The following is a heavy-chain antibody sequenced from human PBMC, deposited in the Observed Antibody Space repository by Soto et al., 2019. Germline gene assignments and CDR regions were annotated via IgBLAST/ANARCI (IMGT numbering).Heavy chain of an antibody. CDR2: IYYSGST. CDR3: ARGPFGSSGYYPFDY. Sequence: QVQLQESGPGLVKPSQTRSVTCTVSGGSISSGGYYWSWIRQHPGKGLEWIGYIYYSGSTYYNPSLTSRVTIAVDSSKNRCSLKLSSVTAADTAVYYGARGPFGSSGYYPFDYWGQGTLVTVS. CDR1: GGSISSGGYY. V-gene: IGHV4-31*03. J-gene: IGHJ4*02. D-gene: IGHD3-22*01.